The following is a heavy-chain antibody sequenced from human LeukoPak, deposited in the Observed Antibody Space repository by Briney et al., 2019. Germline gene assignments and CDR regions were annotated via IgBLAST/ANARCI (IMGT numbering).Heavy chain of an antibody. V-gene: IGHV3-23*01. Sequence: PGGSLRLSCVVSGFPFTTYAMSWIRQSPGKGLEWVSSIGNTGGNIYYADYVKGRFTISRDNSKNTLYLQMNSLRAEDTAVYYCAKYRGFGDSHDSRGQGTLVTVSS. CDR1: GFPFTTYA. CDR3: AKYRGFGDSHDS. CDR2: IGNTGGNI. J-gene: IGHJ4*02. D-gene: IGHD3-10*01.